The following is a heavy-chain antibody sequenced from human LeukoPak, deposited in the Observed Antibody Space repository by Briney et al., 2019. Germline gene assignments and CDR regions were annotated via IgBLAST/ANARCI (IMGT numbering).Heavy chain of an antibody. Sequence: GGSLRLSCAASGFTFSSYAMHWVRQAPGKGLEWVAVISYDGSNKYCADSVKGRFTISRDNSKNTLYLQMNSLRAEDTAVYYCARDLDYYGSGSALIADDYWGQGTLVTVSS. J-gene: IGHJ4*02. CDR3: ARDLDYYGSGSALIADDY. D-gene: IGHD3-10*01. CDR2: ISYDGSNK. CDR1: GFTFSSYA. V-gene: IGHV3-30-3*01.